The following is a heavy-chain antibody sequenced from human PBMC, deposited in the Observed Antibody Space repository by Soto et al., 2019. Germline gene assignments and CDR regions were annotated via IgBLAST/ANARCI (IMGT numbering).Heavy chain of an antibody. CDR2: IIPIFGTA. Sequence: ASVKVSCKASGGTFSSYAISGVRQAPGQGLEWMGGIIPIFGTANYAQKFQGRVTITADESTSTAYMELSSLRSEGTAVYYCAXXYSSSWYGXGMDVWGQGTTVTVSS. V-gene: IGHV1-69*13. J-gene: IGHJ6*02. CDR1: GGTFSSYA. CDR3: AXXYSSSWYGXGMDV. D-gene: IGHD6-13*01.